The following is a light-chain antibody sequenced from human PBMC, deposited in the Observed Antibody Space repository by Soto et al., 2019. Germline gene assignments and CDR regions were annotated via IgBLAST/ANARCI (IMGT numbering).Light chain of an antibody. CDR2: DVT. V-gene: IGLV2-14*01. Sequence: QSVLSQPASVSGSPGQSITISCTGTSSDVGGFEYVSWYQHQPGKAPKLIIYDVTKRPSGVSNRFSGSKSGNTASLTISGIPAEDEGDYYCGSITRSSTSVFGTGTKLTVL. J-gene: IGLJ1*01. CDR3: GSITRSSTSV. CDR1: SSDVGGFEY.